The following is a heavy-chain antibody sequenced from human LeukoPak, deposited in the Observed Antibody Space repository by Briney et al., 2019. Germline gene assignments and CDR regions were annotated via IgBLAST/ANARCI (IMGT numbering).Heavy chain of an antibody. CDR2: IYYSGST. CDR1: GGSISSSSYY. D-gene: IGHD3-10*01. J-gene: IGHJ4*02. Sequence: PSETLSLTCTVSGGSISSSSYYWGWIRQPPGKGLEWIGSIYYSGSTYYNPSLKSRVTISVDTSKNQFSLKLSSVTAADTAVYYCARSGFGELYPYFDYWGQGTLVTVSS. V-gene: IGHV4-39*07. CDR3: ARSGFGELYPYFDY.